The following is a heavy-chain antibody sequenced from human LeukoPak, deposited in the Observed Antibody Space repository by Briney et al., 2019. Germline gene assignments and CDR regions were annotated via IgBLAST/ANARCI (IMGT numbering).Heavy chain of an antibody. V-gene: IGHV1-69*13. CDR3: AGTAEQLPFDY. CDR2: IIPILGTA. D-gene: IGHD6-13*01. J-gene: IGHJ4*02. Sequence: GASVKVSCKASGGTFSSYAISWARQAPGQGLEWMGGIIPILGTANYAQKFQGRVTITADESTSTAYMELSSLRSEDTAVYYCAGTAEQLPFDYWGQGTLVTVSS. CDR1: GGTFSSYA.